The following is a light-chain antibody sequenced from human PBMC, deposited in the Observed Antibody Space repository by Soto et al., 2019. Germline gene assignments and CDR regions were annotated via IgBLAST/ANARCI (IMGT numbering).Light chain of an antibody. Sequence: QSVLTQPPSASGTPGQRVTSSCSASSGSLSVDWYQHLPGTAPKLLIQSNHQRPSGVPDRFSGSKSGTSASLAISGLQSEDDADYYCAAWDDSLNGLYVFGTGTKVTVL. CDR3: AAWDDSLNGLYV. CDR2: SNH. V-gene: IGLV1-44*01. J-gene: IGLJ1*01. CDR1: SGSLS.